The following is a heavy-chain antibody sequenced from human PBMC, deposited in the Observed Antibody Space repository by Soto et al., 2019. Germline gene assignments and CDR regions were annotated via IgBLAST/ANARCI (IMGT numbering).Heavy chain of an antibody. J-gene: IGHJ5*02. V-gene: IGHV1-2*02. CDR2: INANNGGA. CDR1: GYTFTDYH. Sequence: ASVKVSCKASGYTFTDYHIHWVRQAPGQGLEFMGWINANNGGAGSAQQFQGRVTVTRDTSITTVYMELSNLRSDDTAVYYCAREGGSEKLQPSYNWLDTCGQGPLVTVYS. CDR3: AREGGSEKLQPSYNWLDT. D-gene: IGHD1-1*01.